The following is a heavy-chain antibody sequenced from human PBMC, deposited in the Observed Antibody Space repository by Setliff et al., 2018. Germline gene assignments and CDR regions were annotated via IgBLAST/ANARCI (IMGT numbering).Heavy chain of an antibody. CDR2: ISVYSGNA. D-gene: IGHD3-10*01. J-gene: IGHJ4*02. CDR3: ARVESMVRGKNILRHFDY. CDR1: GYSFSDSA. Sequence: ASVKVSCKASGYSFSDSAVNWVRQAPGQGPQWVGWISVYSGNAYYAQKLHDRVTLTTDISTSTAYMELGSLTTDDTAVYYCARVESMVRGKNILRHFDYWGQGIQVTVSS. V-gene: IGHV1-18*01.